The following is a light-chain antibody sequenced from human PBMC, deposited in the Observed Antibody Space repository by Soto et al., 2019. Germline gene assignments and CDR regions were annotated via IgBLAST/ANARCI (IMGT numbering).Light chain of an antibody. CDR1: QSVSNSY. J-gene: IGKJ2*01. CDR3: QQYGTSPGMYT. CDR2: GVS. V-gene: IGKV3-20*01. Sequence: EIVLTQSPGTLSLSPGERATLSYRASQSVSNSYLAWYQQKPGQAPRLLIFGVSSRATGIPDRFSGSGSVTDFTLTISRLEYEDFAVYYCQQYGTSPGMYTFGQGTKLEIK.